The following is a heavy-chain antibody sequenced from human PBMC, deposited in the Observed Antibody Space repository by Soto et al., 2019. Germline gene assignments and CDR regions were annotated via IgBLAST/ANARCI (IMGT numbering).Heavy chain of an antibody. CDR1: GYTFTSYY. J-gene: IGHJ4*02. V-gene: IGHV1-46*03. CDR2: INPSGGST. Sequence: ASVKVSRKASGYTFTSYYMHWVRQAPGQGLEWMGIINPSGGSTSYAQKFQGRVTMTRDTSTSTVYMELSSLRSEDTAVYYCARDARLTSIAARPYFDYWGQGTLVTVSS. D-gene: IGHD6-6*01. CDR3: ARDARLTSIAARPYFDY.